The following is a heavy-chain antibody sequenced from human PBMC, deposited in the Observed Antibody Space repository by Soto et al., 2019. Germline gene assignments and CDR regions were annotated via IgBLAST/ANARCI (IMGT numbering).Heavy chain of an antibody. D-gene: IGHD3-10*01. J-gene: IGHJ5*02. CDR3: SYGSGRVNWFDP. CDR2: INHSGST. CDR1: SGSFSGHY. V-gene: IGHV4-34*01. Sequence: QVQLQQWGAGLLKPSETLSLTCTVYSGSFSGHYWSWIRQPPGKGLEWIGEINHSGSTNYNPSLKSRVTISVDTSKPQFSLKLSSVTAADTAVYYCSYGSGRVNWFDPWGQGTLVTVSS.